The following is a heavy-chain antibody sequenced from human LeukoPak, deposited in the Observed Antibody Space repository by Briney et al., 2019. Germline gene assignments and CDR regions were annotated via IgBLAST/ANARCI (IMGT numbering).Heavy chain of an antibody. J-gene: IGHJ4*02. CDR2: ISYTGST. V-gene: IGHV4-59*01. Sequence: SETLSLLCTVSGGSISRYYWSWIRQPPGKGLEGIGYISYTGSTNYNPSLTSRVTISVDTSKNQLSLKLSSVTAADTAVYYCARVFLNYYDSSGYYFDYWGQGTLVTVSS. CDR1: GGSISRYY. CDR3: ARVFLNYYDSSGYYFDY. D-gene: IGHD3-22*01.